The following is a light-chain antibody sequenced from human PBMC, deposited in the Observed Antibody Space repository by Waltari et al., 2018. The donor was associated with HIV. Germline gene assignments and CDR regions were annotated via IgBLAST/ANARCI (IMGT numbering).Light chain of an antibody. J-gene: IGKJ3*01. Sequence: EVVFTQSPVILSVSPGERATLSCRARQSSSSYFSCYQQKPGHPPRLLSYDASKPDTGIPARFSGSGSGTDFTLSISNLETEDFAVYYCQQHSIWPLITSGPGTKVDVK. CDR1: QSSSSY. V-gene: IGKV3-11*01. CDR3: QQHSIWPLIT. CDR2: DAS.